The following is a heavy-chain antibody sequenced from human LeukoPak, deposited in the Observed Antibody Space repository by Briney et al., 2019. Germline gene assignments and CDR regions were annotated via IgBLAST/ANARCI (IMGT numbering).Heavy chain of an antibody. D-gene: IGHD2-2*02. CDR1: GYSFTSYW. V-gene: IGHV5-51*01. J-gene: IGHJ6*02. CDR3: ARHQRYCSSTSCYSLAHYYYGMDV. Sequence: GESLKISCKGSGYSFTSYWIGWVRQMPGKGLEWMGITYPGDSDTRYSPSFQGQVTISADKSISTAYLQWSSLKASDTAMYYCARHQRYCSSTSCYSLAHYYYGMDVWGQGTTVTVSS. CDR2: TYPGDSDT.